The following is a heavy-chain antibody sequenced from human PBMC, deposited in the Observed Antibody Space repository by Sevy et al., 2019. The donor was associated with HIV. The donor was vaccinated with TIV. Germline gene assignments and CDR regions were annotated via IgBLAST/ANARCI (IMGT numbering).Heavy chain of an antibody. CDR3: ARDLISGSYSQSLDY. V-gene: IGHV3-11*06. CDR2: ISSGSSYT. CDR1: RFTFSDYY. J-gene: IGHJ4*02. Sequence: GGSLRLSCAASRFTFSDYYMSWIRQAPGKGLEWVSDISSGSSYTDYADSVKGRFTISRDNSKNTLYLQMDSLRVEDTAVYYCARDLISGSYSQSLDYWGQGTLVTVSS. D-gene: IGHD1-26*01.